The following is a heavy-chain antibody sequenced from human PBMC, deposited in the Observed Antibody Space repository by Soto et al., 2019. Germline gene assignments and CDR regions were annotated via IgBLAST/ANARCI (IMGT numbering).Heavy chain of an antibody. D-gene: IGHD3-22*01. CDR2: IIPIFGTA. CDR3: ASTRSMIIAAAFDI. Sequence: QVQLVQSGAEVKKPGSSVKVSCKASGGTFSSYAISWVRQAPGQGLEWMGGIIPIFGTANYAQKFQGRVTITAAESTSTADMELSSLRSEDTAVYYCASTRSMIIAAAFDIWGQGTMVTVSS. CDR1: GGTFSSYA. V-gene: IGHV1-69*01. J-gene: IGHJ3*02.